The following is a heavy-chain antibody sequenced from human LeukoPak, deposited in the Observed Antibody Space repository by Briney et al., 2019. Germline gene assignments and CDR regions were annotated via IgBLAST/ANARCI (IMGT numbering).Heavy chain of an antibody. Sequence: NTSETLSLTCTVSGGSISSDYWSWIRQPPGKGLEWIGSISDSGNTNYSPSLKSRVTISGDTSKNQLSLKLSSVTAADTAVYYCARHRISGTYYDAFDIWGQGTMVIVSS. CDR3: ARHRISGTYYDAFDI. D-gene: IGHD1-26*01. J-gene: IGHJ3*02. V-gene: IGHV4-59*08. CDR1: GGSISSDY. CDR2: ISDSGNT.